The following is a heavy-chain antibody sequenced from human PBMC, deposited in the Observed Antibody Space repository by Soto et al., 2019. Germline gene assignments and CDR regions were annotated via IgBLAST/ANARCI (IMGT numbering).Heavy chain of an antibody. J-gene: IGHJ5*02. V-gene: IGHV3-23*01. CDR3: AKAVAPHPRSWFDP. Sequence: EVQLLESGGGLVQPGGSLRLSCAVSGFTFSSYAMSWVRQAPGKGLEWVSAVSGSGGSTYYADSVRGRFTISRDNSKNTLYLQMNSLRAEDTAVYYCAKAVAPHPRSWFDPWGQGTLVTVSS. CDR1: GFTFSSYA. CDR2: VSGSGGST. D-gene: IGHD2-2*01.